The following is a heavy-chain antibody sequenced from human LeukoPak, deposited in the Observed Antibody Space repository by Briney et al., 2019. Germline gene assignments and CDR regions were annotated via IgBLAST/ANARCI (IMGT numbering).Heavy chain of an antibody. J-gene: IGHJ6*03. V-gene: IGHV3-11*04. CDR3: ARDRYDVSPHHNYSFYFYMDV. Sequence: KPGGSLRLSCAASGFTFSDYYMSWIRQAPGKGLEWVSYISGSGSTIYYADSLTGRFTISRDNAKNALSLQMNSLRAEDTAVYYCARDRYDVSPHHNYSFYFYMDVWGKGTTVTVSS. CDR2: ISGSGSTI. CDR1: GFTFSDYY. D-gene: IGHD3-3*01.